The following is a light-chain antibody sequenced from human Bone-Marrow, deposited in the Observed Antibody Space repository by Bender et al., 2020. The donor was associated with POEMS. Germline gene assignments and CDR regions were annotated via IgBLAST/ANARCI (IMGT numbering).Light chain of an antibody. CDR1: GSDIGGYNY. CDR2: EVS. V-gene: IGLV2-8*01. J-gene: IGLJ1*01. Sequence: QSALTQPPSASGSPGQSVTISCTGSGSDIGGYNYVSWYQQHPGKAPKLLIYEVSERPSGVPARFSGSKSAYTASLTVSGLQAEDEADYYCCSFAGSSTLVFGTGTEVTVL. CDR3: CSFAGSSTLV.